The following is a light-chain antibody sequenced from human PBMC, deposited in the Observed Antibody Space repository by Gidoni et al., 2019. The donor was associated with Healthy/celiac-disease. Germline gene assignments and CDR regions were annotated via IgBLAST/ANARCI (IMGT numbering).Light chain of an antibody. V-gene: IGKV3-11*01. CDR1: QSVSSS. J-gene: IGKJ3*01. Sequence: ELVLTQSPPTLPLSPGERPTLSCRASQSVSSSSAWYQQKPGQAPRLLIDVASNRATGIPARFSGSGSGTDFTLTISSLEPEDFAVYYCQQRSNWPPGFTFGPGTKVDIK. CDR2: VAS. CDR3: QQRSNWPPGFT.